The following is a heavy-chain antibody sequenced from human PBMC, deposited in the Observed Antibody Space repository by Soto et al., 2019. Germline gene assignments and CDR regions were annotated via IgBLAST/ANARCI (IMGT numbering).Heavy chain of an antibody. CDR2: IWYDGSNK. CDR1: GFTFSTYG. Sequence: GGSLRLSCVATGFTFSTYGMHCVRQAPGKGLEWVAVIWYDGSNKYYVDSVKGRFTISRDNSKNTVYLQMNSLRAEDTAVYYCARGAGGDYDFYAGYPPRFDYWGQGTVVTVSS. J-gene: IGHJ4*02. D-gene: IGHD3-3*01. V-gene: IGHV3-33*01. CDR3: ARGAGGDYDFYAGYPPRFDY.